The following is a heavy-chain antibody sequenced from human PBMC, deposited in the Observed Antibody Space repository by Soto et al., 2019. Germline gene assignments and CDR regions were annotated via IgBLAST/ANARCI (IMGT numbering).Heavy chain of an antibody. CDR3: AREVIAARPKRAEFDI. CDR1: GGSISSGDYY. CDR2: IYYSGST. J-gene: IGHJ3*02. Sequence: SETLSLTCTVSGGSISSGDYYWSWIRQPPGKGLEWIGYIYYSGSTYYNPSLKSRVTISVDTSKNQFSLKLSSVTAADTAVYYCAREVIAARPKRAEFDIWGQGTMVTVSS. D-gene: IGHD6-6*01. V-gene: IGHV4-30-4*01.